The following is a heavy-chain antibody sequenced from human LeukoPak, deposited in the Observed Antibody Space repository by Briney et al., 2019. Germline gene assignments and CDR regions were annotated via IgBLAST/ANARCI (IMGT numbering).Heavy chain of an antibody. Sequence: GGSLRLSCVASGFTFSTYWMTRVRQAPGKGLEWVALMKPDGSDKYYVESVRGRFTISRDIAKNSLYLQLDSLGADDSAMYYCVRAPLRHTWFQYFDYWGQGTLVTVSS. J-gene: IGHJ4*02. CDR2: MKPDGSDK. CDR3: VRAPLRHTWFQYFDY. D-gene: IGHD3-9*01. CDR1: GFTFSTYW. V-gene: IGHV3-7*03.